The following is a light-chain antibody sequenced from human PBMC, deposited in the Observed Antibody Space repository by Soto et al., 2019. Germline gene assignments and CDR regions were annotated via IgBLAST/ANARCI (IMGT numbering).Light chain of an antibody. J-gene: IGKJ2*01. V-gene: IGKV3-11*01. CDR2: DAS. Sequence: EIVLTQSPATLSLSPGERATLSCRASQSVSSYLAWYQQKPGQAPRLLIYDASNRATGIPARFSGSGSGTDFTLTICSLEPEDFAVYYCQQRSNWPPMYTFGHGTKLEIK. CDR1: QSVSSY. CDR3: QQRSNWPPMYT.